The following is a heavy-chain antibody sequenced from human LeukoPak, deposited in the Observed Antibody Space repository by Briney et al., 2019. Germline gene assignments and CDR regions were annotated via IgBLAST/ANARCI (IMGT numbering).Heavy chain of an antibody. V-gene: IGHV4-30-2*01. D-gene: IGHD3-22*01. J-gene: IGHJ4*02. CDR2: ICHSGST. CDR3: ARGSGYPTYYFDY. CDR1: GGSISSGGYS. Sequence: SETLSLTCAVSGGSISSGGYSWSWIRQPPGKGLEWIGYICHSGSTYYNPSLKSRVTISVDRSKNQFSLKLSSVTAADTAVYYCARGSGYPTYYFDYWGQGTLVTVSS.